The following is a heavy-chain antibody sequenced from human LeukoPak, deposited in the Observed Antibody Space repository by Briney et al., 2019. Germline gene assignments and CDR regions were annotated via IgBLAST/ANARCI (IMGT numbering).Heavy chain of an antibody. J-gene: IGHJ3*02. CDR2: IYSGGST. V-gene: IGHV3-66*02. CDR3: ARVLLGVGDAFDI. CDR1: GFTFSSYW. Sequence: GGSLRLSCAASGFTFSSYWMSWVRQAPGKGLEWVSVIYSGGSTYYADSVKGRFTISRDNSKNTLYLQMNSLRAEDTAVYYCARVLLGVGDAFDIWGQGTMVTVSS. D-gene: IGHD2/OR15-2a*01.